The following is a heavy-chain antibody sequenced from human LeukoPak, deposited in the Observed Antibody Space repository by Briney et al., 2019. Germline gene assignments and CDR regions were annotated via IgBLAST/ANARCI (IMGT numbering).Heavy chain of an antibody. CDR1: GGSISSYY. V-gene: IGHV4-59*01. Sequence: SGTLSLTCTVSGGSISSYYWSWIRQPPGKGLEWIGYIYYSGSTNYNPSLKSRVTISVDTSKDQFSLKLSSVTAADTAVYYCARGLYGSSPFDYWGQGTLVTVSS. CDR2: IYYSGST. CDR3: ARGLYGSSPFDY. D-gene: IGHD6-6*01. J-gene: IGHJ4*02.